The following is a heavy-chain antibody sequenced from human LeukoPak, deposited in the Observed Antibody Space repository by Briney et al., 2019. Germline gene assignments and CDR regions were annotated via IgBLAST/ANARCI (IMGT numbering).Heavy chain of an antibody. Sequence: GGSLRLSCAVSGFTFSDYWVTWVRQTPGKGLEFVANINRDGSVKNYVDSVKGRFTISRDNAKNSLYLQMTSLRVGDTAIYYCARDPGFSSFDYWGQGTLVTVSS. CDR1: GFTFSDYW. CDR3: ARDPGFSSFDY. V-gene: IGHV3-7*01. J-gene: IGHJ4*02. D-gene: IGHD3-3*02. CDR2: INRDGSVK.